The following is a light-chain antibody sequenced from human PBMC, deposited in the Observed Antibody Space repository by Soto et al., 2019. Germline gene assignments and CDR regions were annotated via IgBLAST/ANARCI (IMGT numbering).Light chain of an antibody. CDR3: QQYGSSGT. Sequence: EIVLTQSSGTLSLSPGERATLSCRARESVINNYLAWYQQKPGQAPRLLISGASNRATGIPDRFSGSGSGTDFPLTISRLEPEDFAVYYCQQYGSSGTFGQGTKV. CDR2: GAS. V-gene: IGKV3-20*01. CDR1: ESVINNY. J-gene: IGKJ1*01.